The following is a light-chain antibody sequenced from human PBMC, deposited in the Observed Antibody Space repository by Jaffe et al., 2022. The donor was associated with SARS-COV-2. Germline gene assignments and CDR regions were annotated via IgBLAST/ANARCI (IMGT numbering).Light chain of an antibody. Sequence: QSVLTQPPSASGTPGQRVTISCSGSSSNLGTYYVYWYQHLPGAAPKLLIYRNDQRPSGVPDRFSGSKSGTSASLAISGLRSEDEADYYCAAWDVSLNSAVFGGGTKLTVL. J-gene: IGLJ2*01. CDR2: RND. V-gene: IGLV1-47*01. CDR1: SSNLGTYY. CDR3: AAWDVSLNSAV.